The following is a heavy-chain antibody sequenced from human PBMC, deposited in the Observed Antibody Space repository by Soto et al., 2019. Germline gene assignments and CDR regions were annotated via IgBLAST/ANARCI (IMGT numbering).Heavy chain of an antibody. Sequence: QVQLVQSGAEVKKPGASVKVSCKPSGYTLNTYYLHWVRQAPGQGLEWMGIIHPSGGGSTYAQKFMGRVTMTRETSTTTFFMELSSLRSADTAVYYCARGGHIAVVTDSFDYWGQGTLVTVSS. CDR3: ARGGHIAVVTDSFDY. V-gene: IGHV1-46*02. J-gene: IGHJ4*02. CDR2: IHPSGGGS. D-gene: IGHD2-21*02. CDR1: GYTLNTYY.